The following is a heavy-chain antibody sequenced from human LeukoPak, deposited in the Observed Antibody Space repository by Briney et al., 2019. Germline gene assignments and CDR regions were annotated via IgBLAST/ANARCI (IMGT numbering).Heavy chain of an antibody. J-gene: IGHJ4*02. Sequence: QSGGSLRLSCAASGFTFSSYWMSWVRQAPGKGLEWVANIKRDGSEKYYVDSVKGRFTISRDNAKNSLYLQMNSLRAEDTAVYYCASGLGYCSSTSCRPFDYWGQGTLVTVSS. CDR2: IKRDGSEK. CDR3: ASGLGYCSSTSCRPFDY. CDR1: GFTFSSYW. D-gene: IGHD2-2*01. V-gene: IGHV3-7*01.